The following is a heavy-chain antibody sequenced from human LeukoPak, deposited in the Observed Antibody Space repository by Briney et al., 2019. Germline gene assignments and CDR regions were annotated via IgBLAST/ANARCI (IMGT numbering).Heavy chain of an antibody. J-gene: IGHJ6*02. D-gene: IGHD4-17*01. V-gene: IGHV1-8*02. CDR2: MNPNSGNT. CDR1: GYTFTSYG. Sequence: GASVKVSCKASGYTFTSYGINWVRQATGQGLEWMGWMNPNSGNTGYAQKFQGRVTMTRNTSISTAYMELSSLRSEDTAVYYCARDYGDPIPPYYYYCGMDVWGQGTTVTVSS. CDR3: ARDYGDPIPPYYYYCGMDV.